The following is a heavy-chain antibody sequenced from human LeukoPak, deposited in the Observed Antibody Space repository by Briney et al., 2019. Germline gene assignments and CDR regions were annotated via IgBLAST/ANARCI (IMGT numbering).Heavy chain of an antibody. J-gene: IGHJ3*02. D-gene: IGHD6-6*01. CDR2: IYSSGST. CDR1: GGAISSYY. Sequence: PSETLSLTCTVSGGAISSYYWSWIRQPAGKGLEWIWRIYSSGSTNYNPSLKSRLTMSVDTSKNQFSLKLSSVTAADTAVYYCARVTYSRSSISVDAFDIWGQGTMVTVSS. V-gene: IGHV4-4*07. CDR3: ARVTYSRSSISVDAFDI.